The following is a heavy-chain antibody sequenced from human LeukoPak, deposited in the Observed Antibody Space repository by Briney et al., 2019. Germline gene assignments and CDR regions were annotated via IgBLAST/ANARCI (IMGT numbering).Heavy chain of an antibody. V-gene: IGHV4-38-2*01. CDR2: VYHGGNT. Sequence: SETLSLTCSVSGYSISNGYYWGWIRQPPGKGLEFIGSVYHGGNTYYKASLKSRVTISLDTSKNQFSLKLSSVTAADTAVYYCARLPRITMVRGGSYDYWGQGTLVTVSS. D-gene: IGHD3-10*01. J-gene: IGHJ4*02. CDR3: ARLPRITMVRGGSYDY. CDR1: GYSISNGYY.